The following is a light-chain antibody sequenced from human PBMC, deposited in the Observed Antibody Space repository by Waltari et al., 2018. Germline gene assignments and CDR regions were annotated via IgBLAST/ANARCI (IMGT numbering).Light chain of an antibody. J-gene: IGKJ5*01. V-gene: IGKV3-15*01. CDR3: QQYHKWPPMT. Sequence: DIVMTQSPATLSVSSGERATLSCRASQSVNTNLGWYQQRPGQAPRVLIYGASIRANGIPARFSGSGSGTEFTLTISSLQSEDFAVYYCQQYHKWPPMTFGQGTRLEIK. CDR2: GAS. CDR1: QSVNTN.